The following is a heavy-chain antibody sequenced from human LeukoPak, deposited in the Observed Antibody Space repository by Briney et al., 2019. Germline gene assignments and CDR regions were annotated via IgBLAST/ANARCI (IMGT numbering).Heavy chain of an antibody. J-gene: IGHJ3*02. V-gene: IGHV1-2*02. Sequence: ASVTVSCTASGYTFTGYYMHWVRQAPGQGLEWMGWINPNSGGTNYAQKFQGRVTMTRDTSISTAYMELSRLRSDDTAVYYCAIPGDSSGGAFDIWGQGTMVTVSS. CDR2: INPNSGGT. D-gene: IGHD3-22*01. CDR3: AIPGDSSGGAFDI. CDR1: GYTFTGYY.